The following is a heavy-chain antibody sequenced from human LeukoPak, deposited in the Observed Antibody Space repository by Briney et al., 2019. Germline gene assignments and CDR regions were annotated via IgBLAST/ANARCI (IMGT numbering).Heavy chain of an antibody. V-gene: IGHV3-23*01. J-gene: IGHJ5*02. Sequence: GGSLRLSCAASGFTFSSYAMSWVRQAPGKGLEWVSAISGSGGSTYYADSVKGRFTISRDNSKNALYLQMNSLRAEDTAVYYCAKESQSGGSSNWFDPWGQGTLVTVSS. D-gene: IGHD5-12*01. CDR2: ISGSGGST. CDR3: AKESQSGGSSNWFDP. CDR1: GFTFSSYA.